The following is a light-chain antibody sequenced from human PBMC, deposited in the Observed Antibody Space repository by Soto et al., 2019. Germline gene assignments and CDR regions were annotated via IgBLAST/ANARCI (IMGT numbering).Light chain of an antibody. CDR3: QQSYSMPT. CDR1: QGISSY. Sequence: AIRMTQSPSSFSASTGDRVTITCRASQGISSYLAWYQQKPGKAPKLLIYAASTLQSGVPSRFSGSGSGTDFTLTISCLQPEDFATYYCQQSYSMPTFGQGTKV. V-gene: IGKV1-8*01. J-gene: IGKJ1*01. CDR2: AAS.